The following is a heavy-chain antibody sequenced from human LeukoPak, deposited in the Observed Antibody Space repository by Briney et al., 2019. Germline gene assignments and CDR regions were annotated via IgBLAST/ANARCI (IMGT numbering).Heavy chain of an antibody. CDR1: GYTFTSYH. CDR3: ARESPGSYYFDY. Sequence: ASVKVSCKASGYTFTSYHMHWVRQAPGQGLEWLGIIKASGDTTTYAQKFQGRVTMTRDASTSTVYMELSSLRSDDTAVYYCARESPGSYYFDYWGQGTLVTVSS. J-gene: IGHJ4*02. CDR2: IKASGDTT. V-gene: IGHV1-46*01.